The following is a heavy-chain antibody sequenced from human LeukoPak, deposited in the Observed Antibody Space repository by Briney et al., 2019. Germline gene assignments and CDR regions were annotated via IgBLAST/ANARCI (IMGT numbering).Heavy chain of an antibody. CDR3: AYTNHLTY. D-gene: IGHD3-16*01. CDR2: IKYDGSEE. J-gene: IGHJ4*01. Sequence: PGGSLRLSCAASGLXFSGQWINWVRQAPGQGLEWVANIKYDGSEEYYADSVKGRFTISRDNAKNSLSLQMNYVRAGDTAIYYCAYTNHLTYWGQGTLVTVSS. V-gene: IGHV3-7*01. CDR1: GLXFSGQW.